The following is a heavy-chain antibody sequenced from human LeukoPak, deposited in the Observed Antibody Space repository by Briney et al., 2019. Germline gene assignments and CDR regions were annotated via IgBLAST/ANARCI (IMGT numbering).Heavy chain of an antibody. D-gene: IGHD3-10*01. J-gene: IGHJ4*02. V-gene: IGHV3-7*01. Sequence: PGGSLRLSCAASGFTFSSYWMSWVRQVPGKGLEWVANIKQDGSEQYYVDSVKGRFTISRDNANNSLYLQMNSLRAEDTAVYYCASANYGSGNNPDYWGQGTLVTVSS. CDR3: ASANYGSGNNPDY. CDR2: IKQDGSEQ. CDR1: GFTFSSYW.